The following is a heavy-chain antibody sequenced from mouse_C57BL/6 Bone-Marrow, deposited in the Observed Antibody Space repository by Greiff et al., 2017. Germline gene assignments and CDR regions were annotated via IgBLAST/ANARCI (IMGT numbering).Heavy chain of an antibody. V-gene: IGHV1-72*01. Sequence: VQLQQPGAELVKPGASVKLSCKASGYTFTSYWLHWVKQRPGRGLEWIGRIDPNSGGTKYNEKFKSKATLTVDKPSSTAYMQLSSLTSEDSAVYYCAREVGSSYPARYFDVWGTGTTVTVSS. CDR3: AREVGSSYPARYFDV. CDR1: GYTFTSYW. J-gene: IGHJ1*03. CDR2: IDPNSGGT. D-gene: IGHD1-1*01.